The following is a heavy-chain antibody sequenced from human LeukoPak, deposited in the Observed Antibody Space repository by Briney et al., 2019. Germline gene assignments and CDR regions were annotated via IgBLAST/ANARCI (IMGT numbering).Heavy chain of an antibody. D-gene: IGHD5-12*01. Sequence: SQTLSLTCAVSGGSISSGGYSWSWIRQPPGKGLEWIGYIYHSGSTYYDPSLKSRVTISVDRSKNQFSLKLSSVTAADTAVYYCARVGSGYAFDYWGQGTLVTVSS. CDR2: IYHSGST. CDR1: GGSISSGGYS. J-gene: IGHJ4*02. V-gene: IGHV4-30-2*01. CDR3: ARVGSGYAFDY.